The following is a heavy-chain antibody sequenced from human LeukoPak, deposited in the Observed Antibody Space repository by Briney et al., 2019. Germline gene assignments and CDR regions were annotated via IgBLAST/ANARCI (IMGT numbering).Heavy chain of an antibody. Sequence: SETLSLTCTVSGGSISSYYWSWIRQPPGKGLEWIGYIHYSGSTNYNPSLKSRVTISVDTSKNQFSLKLSSVTAADTAVYYCARHQAGNFDYWGQGTLVTVSS. CDR3: ARHQAGNFDY. V-gene: IGHV4-59*08. J-gene: IGHJ4*02. D-gene: IGHD6-19*01. CDR1: GGSISSYY. CDR2: IHYSGST.